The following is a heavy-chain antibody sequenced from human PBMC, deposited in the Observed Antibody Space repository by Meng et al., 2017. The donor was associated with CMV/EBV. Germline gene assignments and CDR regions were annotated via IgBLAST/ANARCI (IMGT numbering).Heavy chain of an antibody. J-gene: IGHJ5*02. D-gene: IGHD1-26*01. V-gene: IGHV4-34*01. CDR1: GGSFSGYY. CDR2: INHSGST. Sequence: SETLSLTCAVYGGSFSGYYWSWIRQPPGKGLEWIGEINHSGSTNYNPSLKSRVTISVDTSISTAYMELSRLRSDDTAVYYCARDRVVRIVGATTDWFDPWGQGTLVTVSS. CDR3: ARDRVVRIVGATTDWFDP.